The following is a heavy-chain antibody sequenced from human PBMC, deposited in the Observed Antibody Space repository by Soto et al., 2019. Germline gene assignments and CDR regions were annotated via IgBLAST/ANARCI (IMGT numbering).Heavy chain of an antibody. J-gene: IGHJ6*04. CDR3: AKDEENLAYSTSEYYYYYAMDV. D-gene: IGHD1-26*01. CDR2: ISYDGSNK. Sequence: QVQLVESGGGVVQPGRSLRLSCAASGFPFSNYGMHWVRQAPGKGLEWVALISYDGSNKYYAVSVKGRFTISRDNSKNTLLLQMISLRAEETAVYYCAKDEENLAYSTSEYYYYYAMDVWGEVTTVTVSS. V-gene: IGHV3-30*18. CDR1: GFPFSNYG.